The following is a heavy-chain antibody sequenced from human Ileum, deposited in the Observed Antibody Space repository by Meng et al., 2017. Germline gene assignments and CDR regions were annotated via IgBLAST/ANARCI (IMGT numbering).Heavy chain of an antibody. CDR1: GDPISTTNW. CDR3: ARGRYSSGWLGEYFQH. D-gene: IGHD6-19*01. Sequence: QVQLQGSGPGLVKPSGTLSLPSAFSGDPISTTNWWNWFRQPPGGGLEWIGEIYHSGLVNYNLSLKSRVTLSIDKSKNQFSLKLSSVTAADTAVYYCARGRYSSGWLGEYFQHWGQGTLVTVSS. J-gene: IGHJ1*01. V-gene: IGHV4-4*02. CDR2: IYHSGLV.